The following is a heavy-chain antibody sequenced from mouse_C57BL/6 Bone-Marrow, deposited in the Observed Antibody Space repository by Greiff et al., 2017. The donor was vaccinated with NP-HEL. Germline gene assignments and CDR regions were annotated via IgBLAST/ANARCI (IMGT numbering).Heavy chain of an antibody. J-gene: IGHJ1*03. CDR3: TPSTMITTRSYWYFDV. D-gene: IGHD2-4*01. Sequence: EVQLQQSGAELVRPGASVKLSCTASGFNIKDDYMHWVKQRPEQGLEWIGWIDPENGDTEYASKFQGKATITADTSSNTAYLQLSSLTSEDTAVYYCTPSTMITTRSYWYFDVWGTGTTVTVSS. CDR1: GFNIKDDY. V-gene: IGHV14-4*01. CDR2: IDPENGDT.